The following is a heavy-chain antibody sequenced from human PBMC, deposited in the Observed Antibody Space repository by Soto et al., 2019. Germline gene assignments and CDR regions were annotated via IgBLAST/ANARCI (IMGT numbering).Heavy chain of an antibody. CDR2: IRSNINGGTA. D-gene: IGHD3-16*01. CDR1: GLNFGEAW. V-gene: IGHV3-15*01. Sequence: EVQLVESGGGLVNPGGFVRLSCEVSGLNFGEAWMTWVRQAPGKGPEWVGLIRSNINGGTADYAAPVKDRFILSRDDSKSTVYLQMNSLKTEDTGVYYCTKDRPWTFGGVRPMWGQGTVVTVSS. CDR3: TKDRPWTFGGVRPM. J-gene: IGHJ3*02.